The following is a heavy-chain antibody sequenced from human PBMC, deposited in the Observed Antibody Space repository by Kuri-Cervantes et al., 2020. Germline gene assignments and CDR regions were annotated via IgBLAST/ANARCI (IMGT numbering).Heavy chain of an antibody. V-gene: IGHV4-38-2*01. J-gene: IGHJ4*01. CDR1: GYSISSGYY. CDR2: VNQSGST. Sequence: SQTLSLTCAVSGYSISSGYYWGWIRQSPGKGLEWIGEVNQSGSTNYKSSLKSRVTISIDTSKKHFSLHLSSVTAADTAVYYCARAHYDYVWGTYRYPYYLDYWGQGTPVTVSS. D-gene: IGHD3-16*02. CDR3: ARAHYDYVWGTYRYPYYLDY.